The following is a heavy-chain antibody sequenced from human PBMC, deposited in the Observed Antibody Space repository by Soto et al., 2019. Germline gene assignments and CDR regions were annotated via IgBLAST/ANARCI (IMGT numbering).Heavy chain of an antibody. Sequence: PGGFLRPSGEASGFTFRRASLNWGRKVPGKGLGWVASISSASSVTWYADSVKGRFIFSRDSAQNSLFLQMTTLRPEDSAIFYFATVAYWGPGTQVTVSS. CDR2: ISSASSVT. J-gene: IGHJ4*02. CDR1: GFTFRRAS. CDR3: ATVAY. V-gene: IGHV3-21*01.